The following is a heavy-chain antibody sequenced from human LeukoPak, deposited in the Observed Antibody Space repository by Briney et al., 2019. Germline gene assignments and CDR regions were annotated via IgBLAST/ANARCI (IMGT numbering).Heavy chain of an antibody. CDR3: ARRSSSSWDFDY. V-gene: IGHV5-51*01. CDR2: IYPDDSDT. J-gene: IGHJ4*02. Sequence: GESLKISCKGFGYSITNYWIAWVRQMPGKGLEWMGIIYPDDSDTRYSPSFQGQVTISVDKSIRTAYLQWSSLKASDTAMYYCARRSSSSWDFDYWGQGTLVTVSS. D-gene: IGHD6-13*01. CDR1: GYSITNYW.